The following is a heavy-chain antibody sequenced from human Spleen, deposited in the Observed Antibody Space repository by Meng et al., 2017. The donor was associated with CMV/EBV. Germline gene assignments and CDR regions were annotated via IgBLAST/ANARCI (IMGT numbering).Heavy chain of an antibody. CDR1: FITNDNYY. CDR3: ARSNRDDFWTGYYYFEY. V-gene: IGHV4-39*07. Sequence: FITNDNYYWGWIRQPPGKGLEWIGSVYYGGTTHYNPSLKSRVTISVDMSKNQFSLKVSSVTAADTAVYYCARSNRDDFWTGYYYFEYWGQGTLVTVSS. D-gene: IGHD3/OR15-3a*01. J-gene: IGHJ4*02. CDR2: VYYGGTT.